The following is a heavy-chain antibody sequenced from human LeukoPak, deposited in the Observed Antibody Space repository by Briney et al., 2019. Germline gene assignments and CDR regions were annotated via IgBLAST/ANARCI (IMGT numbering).Heavy chain of an antibody. CDR1: GFTFSSYA. J-gene: IGHJ4*02. D-gene: IGHD5-18*01. CDR2: ISGSGGST. Sequence: GGSLRLSCAASGFTFSSYAMSWVRQAPGKGLEWVSAISGSGGSTYYADSVKGRFTISRDNSKNTLYLQMNSLRAEDTAVYYCAEERKGLGYSYGYPFDYWGQGTLVTVSS. V-gene: IGHV3-23*01. CDR3: AEERKGLGYSYGYPFDY.